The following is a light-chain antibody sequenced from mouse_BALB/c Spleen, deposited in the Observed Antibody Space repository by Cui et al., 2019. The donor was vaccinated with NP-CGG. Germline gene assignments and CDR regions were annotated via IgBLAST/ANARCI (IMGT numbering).Light chain of an antibody. CDR2: GTN. V-gene: IGLV1*01. CDR3: ALWYSNHWV. CDR1: TGAVTTSNY. J-gene: IGLJ1*01. Sequence: QAVVTQESALTTSPGGTVTLTCRSSTGAVTTSNYANWVQEKPDHLFTGLIGGTNNRAPGVPARFSGPLIGDKAAPTITGAQTEDEAIYFCALWYSNHWVFGGGTKLTVL.